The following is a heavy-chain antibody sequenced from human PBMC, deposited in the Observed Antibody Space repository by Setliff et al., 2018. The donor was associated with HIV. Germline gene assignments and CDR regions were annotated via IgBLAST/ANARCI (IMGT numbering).Heavy chain of an antibody. CDR1: GFTFSNYW. Sequence: GGSLRLSCAASGFTFSNYWMSWVRQGPGKGLEWVSFISSSSSYIYYADSVKGRFTISRDYAKNSLYLQMNSLRADDTAVYYCARVLGYCSGGSCYSYYFDYWGQGTLVTVSS. V-gene: IGHV3-21*01. D-gene: IGHD2-15*01. J-gene: IGHJ4*02. CDR3: ARVLGYCSGGSCYSYYFDY. CDR2: ISSSSSYI.